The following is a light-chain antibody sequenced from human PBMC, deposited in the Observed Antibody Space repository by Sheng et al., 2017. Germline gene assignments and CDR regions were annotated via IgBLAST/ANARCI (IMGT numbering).Light chain of an antibody. J-gene: IGKJ4*02. CDR3: QQYYDHPPLT. Sequence: DIQMTQSPATLSASIGDRVTITCRASQSISDYLAWYQQKPGKAPKVLIFKTSRLESGVPSRFSGSGSGTEFTLTISSLQPDDFATYYCQQYYDHPPLTFGGGTKVEIK. CDR2: KTS. CDR1: QSISDY. V-gene: IGKV1-5*03.